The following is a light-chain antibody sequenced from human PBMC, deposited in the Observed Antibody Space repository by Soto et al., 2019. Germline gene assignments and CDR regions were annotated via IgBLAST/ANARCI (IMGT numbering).Light chain of an antibody. Sequence: EILMTQSPATLSVSPGERVTLSCRASQNVRDNLAWYQQKPGQAPRLLIYGASTRAAGVPARFGGSGSGTEFTLTISSLQSEDFATYYCQQHDGRPTMTFGQGTRLDSK. CDR1: QNVRDN. CDR2: GAS. CDR3: QQHDGRPTMT. V-gene: IGKV3-15*01. J-gene: IGKJ5*01.